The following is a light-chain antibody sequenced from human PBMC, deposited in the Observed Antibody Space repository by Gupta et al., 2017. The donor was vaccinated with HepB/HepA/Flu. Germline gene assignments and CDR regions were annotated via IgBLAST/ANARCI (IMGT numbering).Light chain of an antibody. CDR3: CSYAGSYV. CDR2: EVS. CDR1: SSDVGSYNL. J-gene: IGLJ1*01. V-gene: IGLV2-23*02. Sequence: QSALTQPASVSGSPGQSITISCTGTSSDVGSYNLVSWYQQHPGKAPKLMIYEVSKRPSGVSNRFSGSKSGNTASLTISGLQAEDEADYYCCSYAGSYVFGTRTKVTVL.